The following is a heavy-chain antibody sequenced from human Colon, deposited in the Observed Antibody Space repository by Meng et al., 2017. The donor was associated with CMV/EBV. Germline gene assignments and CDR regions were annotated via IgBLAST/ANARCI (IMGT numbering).Heavy chain of an antibody. CDR3: ARDDRRGYSYGLFDY. D-gene: IGHD5-18*01. CDR2: ISSSSSYI. J-gene: IGHJ4*02. Sequence: GGSLRLSCAASGFTFSSYSMNWVRQAPGKGLEWVSSISSSSSYIYYADSVKGRFTISRDNAKNSLYLQMNSLRAEDTAVYYCARDDRRGYSYGLFDYRGQGTLVTVSS. CDR1: GFTFSSYS. V-gene: IGHV3-21*01.